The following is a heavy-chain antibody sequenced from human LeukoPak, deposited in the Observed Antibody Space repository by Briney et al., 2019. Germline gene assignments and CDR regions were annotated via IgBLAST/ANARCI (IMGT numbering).Heavy chain of an antibody. J-gene: IGHJ4*02. V-gene: IGHV4-34*01. CDR3: ARHRSGYSYGTVYYFDY. CDR2: INHSGST. Sequence: SETLSLTCAVYGGSFSGYYWSWIRQPPGKGLEWIGEINHSGSTNYNPSLKSRVTISVDTSKNQFSLKLSSVTAADTAVYYCARHRSGYSYGTVYYFDYWGQGTLVTVSS. D-gene: IGHD5-18*01. CDR1: GGSFSGYY.